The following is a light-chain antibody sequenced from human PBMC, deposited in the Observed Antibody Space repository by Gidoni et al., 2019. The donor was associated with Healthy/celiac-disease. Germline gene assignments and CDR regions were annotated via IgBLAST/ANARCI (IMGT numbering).Light chain of an antibody. V-gene: IGLV5-45*03. CDR1: SGINVGTYR. CDR3: MIWHSSASV. CDR2: YKSDSDK. J-gene: IGLJ1*01. Sequence: QAVLTQPSSLSASPGASASLTCTLRSGINVGTYRIYCYQQKPGSPPQYLLRYKSDSDKQQGSGVPCRFSGSKDASANAGILLISGLQSEDDADYYCMIWHSSASVFGTGTKVTVL.